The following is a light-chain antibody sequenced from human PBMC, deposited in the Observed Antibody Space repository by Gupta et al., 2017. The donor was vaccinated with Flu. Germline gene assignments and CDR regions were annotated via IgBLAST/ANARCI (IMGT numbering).Light chain of an antibody. J-gene: IGLJ3*02. CDR2: GNN. V-gene: IGLV1-40*01. CDR3: QSYDITLSGSV. CDR1: SSNFGAGYD. Sequence: HSALTQPPSVSGAPGQRLTISCTGSSSNFGAGYDVHWDQQFQGTAPKLLIYGNNNRASGVPDRFSGSKSGTSASLDITGLQAEDEADDYCQSYDITLSGSVFGGGTKLTVL.